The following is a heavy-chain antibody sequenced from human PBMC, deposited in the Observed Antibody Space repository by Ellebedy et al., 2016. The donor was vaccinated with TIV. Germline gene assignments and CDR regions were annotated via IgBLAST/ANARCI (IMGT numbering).Heavy chain of an antibody. V-gene: IGHV3-48*04. J-gene: IGHJ3*02. Sequence: GGSLRLSXAASGFTFSSYAMHWVRQAPGKGLEWVSYISSSSSIIYYTDSVKGRFTISRDNAKNSLYLQMNSLRAEDTAVYYCAKVFKHYGGNVAAFDIWGQGTMVTVSS. CDR2: ISSSSSII. CDR1: GFTFSSYA. CDR3: AKVFKHYGGNVAAFDI. D-gene: IGHD4-23*01.